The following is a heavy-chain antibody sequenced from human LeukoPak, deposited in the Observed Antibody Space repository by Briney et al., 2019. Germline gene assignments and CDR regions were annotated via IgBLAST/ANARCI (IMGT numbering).Heavy chain of an antibody. CDR2: IYYSGST. Sequence: SSETLSLTCTVSGGSISSSNYYWGWIRQPPGKGLEWIGSIYYSGSTYDNPSLKSRVTISVDTSKNQFSLKLSSVTATDTAVYYCARVTTVTTYGAFDIWGQGTMVTVSS. V-gene: IGHV4-39*01. J-gene: IGHJ3*02. D-gene: IGHD4-17*01. CDR1: GGSISSSNYY. CDR3: ARVTTVTTYGAFDI.